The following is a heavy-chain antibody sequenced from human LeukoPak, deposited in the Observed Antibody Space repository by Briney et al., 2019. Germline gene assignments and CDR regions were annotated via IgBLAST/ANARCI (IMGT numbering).Heavy chain of an antibody. CDR2: INPSGGST. D-gene: IGHD6-19*01. V-gene: IGHV1-46*01. J-gene: IGHJ4*02. Sequence: ASVKVSCKASGYTFTGYYMHWVRQAPGQGLEWMGIINPSGGSTTYAQKFQGRVTMTRDMSTSTVYMELSSLRSEDTAVYYCARQWLVLDYWGQGTLVTVSS. CDR3: ARQWLVLDY. CDR1: GYTFTGYY.